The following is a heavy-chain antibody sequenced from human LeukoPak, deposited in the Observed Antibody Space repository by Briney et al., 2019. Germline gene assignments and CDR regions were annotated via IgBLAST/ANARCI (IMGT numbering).Heavy chain of an antibody. CDR3: AKGGDTAMVTGH. J-gene: IGHJ4*02. D-gene: IGHD5-18*01. CDR2: ITGGGGST. Sequence: EGSLRLSCAASGFSFSIYAMTWVRQAPGKGLNWVSAITGGGGSTYYADSVKGRFTISRDNSKNTLYLQMNSLRAEDTAVYYCAKGGDTAMVTGHWGQGTLVTVSS. V-gene: IGHV3-23*01. CDR1: GFSFSIYA.